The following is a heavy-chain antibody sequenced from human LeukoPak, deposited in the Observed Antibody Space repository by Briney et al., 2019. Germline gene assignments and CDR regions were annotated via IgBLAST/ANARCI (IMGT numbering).Heavy chain of an antibody. Sequence: GGSLRLSCAASGFTFSSYWMNWVRQAPGKGLEWVSAISGSGGSTYYADSVKGRFTISRDNSKNTLYLQMNSLRAEDTAVYYCAKDSKLWPAYFDYWGQGTLVTVSS. CDR3: AKDSKLWPAYFDY. D-gene: IGHD5-18*01. CDR2: ISGSGGST. CDR1: GFTFSSYW. V-gene: IGHV3-23*01. J-gene: IGHJ4*02.